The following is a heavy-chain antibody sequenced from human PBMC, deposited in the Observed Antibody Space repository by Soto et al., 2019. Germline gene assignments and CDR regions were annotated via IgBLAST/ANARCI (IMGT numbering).Heavy chain of an antibody. CDR3: ARLPHYGDPKAGI. D-gene: IGHD4-17*01. Sequence: SSETLSLTCTVSGGSISSSGYYWGWIRQPPGKGLEWIGSINYGGSPYYNPSLKSRVTISVDTSKNQFSLKLSSVTAADTAVYYCARLPHYGDPKAGIWGRGTLVTVS. CDR1: GGSISSSGYY. CDR2: INYGGSP. V-gene: IGHV4-39*01. J-gene: IGHJ4*02.